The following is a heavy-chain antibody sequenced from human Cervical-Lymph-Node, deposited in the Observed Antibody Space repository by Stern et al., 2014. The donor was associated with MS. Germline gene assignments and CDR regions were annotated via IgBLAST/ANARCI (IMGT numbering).Heavy chain of an antibody. CDR3: ARGLLGSENAFDI. CDR2: ISAYNGNT. V-gene: IGHV1-18*01. Sequence: VQLVQSGAAVKKPGASVKVSCKASGYTFTSSGISWVRQAPGPGLEWMGWISAYNGNTNYAQKLQGKDTMTTDTTTSTAYMELRSLRSDDTAVYYCARGLLGSENAFDIWGQGTMVTVSS. D-gene: IGHD2-15*01. J-gene: IGHJ3*02. CDR1: GYTFTSSG.